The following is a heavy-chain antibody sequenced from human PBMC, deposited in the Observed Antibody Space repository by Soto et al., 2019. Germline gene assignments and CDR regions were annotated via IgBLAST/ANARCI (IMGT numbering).Heavy chain of an antibody. CDR2: IYWNDDK. J-gene: IGHJ2*01. V-gene: IGHV2-5*01. CDR1: GFALSTSGVG. D-gene: IGHD3-16*01. CDR3: AHTLSSADYVSWYFDL. Sequence: QITLKESGPTLVKPTKTLTLTCTFSGFALSTSGVGVGWICQYPGKALEWVALIYWNDDKRYSPSLKSRLTITKDTSKNQVVLTMTNMDPVDTATYYSAHTLSSADYVSWYFDLWGRGTLVTVSS.